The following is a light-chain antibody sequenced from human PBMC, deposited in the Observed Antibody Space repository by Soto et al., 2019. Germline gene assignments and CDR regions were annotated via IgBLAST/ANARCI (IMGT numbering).Light chain of an antibody. CDR2: GAS. CDR1: QSVSSSY. V-gene: IGKV3-20*01. CDR3: QQYGSSPPYT. Sequence: EIVLTQSPGTLSLSPGERATLSCRASQSVSSSYLAWYQQKPGQAPRLLIYGASSRATGVPDRFRGSESGTDFALTISRLEPEDLGVYYCQQYGSSPPYTFGQGTKLEIK. J-gene: IGKJ2*01.